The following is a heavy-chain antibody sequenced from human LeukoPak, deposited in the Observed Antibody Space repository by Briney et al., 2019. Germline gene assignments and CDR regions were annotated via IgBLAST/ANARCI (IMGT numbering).Heavy chain of an antibody. V-gene: IGHV4-39*01. CDR3: ARQTGSGLFILP. J-gene: IGHJ4*02. D-gene: IGHD3/OR15-3a*01. Sequence: GSLRLSCAASGFTFSSYAMSWVRQPPGKGLEWIGSIYYSGNTYYSAPLKSQVSISIDTSKNQFSLRLTSVTAADTAVYYCARQTGSGLFILPGGQGTLVTVSS. CDR1: GFTFSSYA. CDR2: IYYSGNT.